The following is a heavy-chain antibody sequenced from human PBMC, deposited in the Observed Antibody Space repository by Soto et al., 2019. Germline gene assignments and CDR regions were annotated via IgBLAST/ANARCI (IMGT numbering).Heavy chain of an antibody. V-gene: IGHV1-18*01. CDR3: ARDNAIRFLNPLVFDY. CDR1: GYTFDDYG. Sequence: QVQLVQSGAEVKKPGASVKVSCKASGYTFDDYGISWVRQAPGQGLEWMGWISVYNGNTNYAQKLQGRVTMTTDTSTSTAYMELRSLRSDDTAVYFCARDNAIRFLNPLVFDYWGQGTLVTVSS. CDR2: ISVYNGNT. J-gene: IGHJ4*02. D-gene: IGHD3-3*01.